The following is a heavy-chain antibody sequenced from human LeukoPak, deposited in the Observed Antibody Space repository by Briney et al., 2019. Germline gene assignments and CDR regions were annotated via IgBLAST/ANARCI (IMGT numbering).Heavy chain of an antibody. CDR2: ISNSGETK. CDR3: AREASSGYFDY. D-gene: IGHD3-22*01. CDR1: GFTFSSYE. Sequence: GGSLRLSCAVSGFTFSSYEMNWVRQAPGTGLEWVPYISNSGETKYYADSVKGRFTISRDNAKNSLYLQMDSLRAEDTAVYYCAREASSGYFDYWGQGTLVTVSS. V-gene: IGHV3-48*03. J-gene: IGHJ4*02.